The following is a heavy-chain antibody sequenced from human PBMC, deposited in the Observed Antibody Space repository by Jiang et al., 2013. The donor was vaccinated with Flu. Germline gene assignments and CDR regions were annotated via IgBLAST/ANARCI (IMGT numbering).Heavy chain of an antibody. CDR2: INRDGSTT. Sequence: GLVWVSRINRDGSTTTYVDSVEGRFTVSRDNAKNTLSLQMNSLRAEDTAVYYCVRDEDITAAGTYFHYWGQGTPVTVSS. D-gene: IGHD6-13*01. V-gene: IGHV3-74*01. J-gene: IGHJ4*02. CDR3: VRDEDITAAGTYFHY.